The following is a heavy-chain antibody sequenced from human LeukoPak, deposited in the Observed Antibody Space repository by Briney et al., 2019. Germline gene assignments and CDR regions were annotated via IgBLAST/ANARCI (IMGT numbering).Heavy chain of an antibody. CDR2: IIPIFGTA. V-gene: IGHV1-69*01. J-gene: IGHJ6*03. D-gene: IGHD3-10*02. Sequence: SMKVSCKASGGTFSSYAISWVRQAPGQGLEWMGGIIPIFGTANYAQKFQGRVTITADESTSTAYMELSSLRSEDTAVYYCARDMLGYYYYYMDVWGKGTTVTVSS. CDR1: GGTFSSYA. CDR3: ARDMLGYYYYYMDV.